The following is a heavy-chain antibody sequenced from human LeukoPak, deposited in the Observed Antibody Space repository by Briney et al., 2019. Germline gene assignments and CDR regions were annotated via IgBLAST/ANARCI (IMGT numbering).Heavy chain of an antibody. Sequence: PGGSLRLSCAASGFTFRNYAMSWVRQAPGKGLEWVSTISGSGVSSYYADSVKGRFTISRDNSKNTLYLQMNSLRAEDTAVYYCAKIAVAGYSANYYYFDYWGQGTLVTVSS. CDR3: AKIAVAGYSANYYYFDY. CDR1: GFTFRNYA. D-gene: IGHD6-19*01. CDR2: ISGSGVSS. J-gene: IGHJ4*02. V-gene: IGHV3-23*01.